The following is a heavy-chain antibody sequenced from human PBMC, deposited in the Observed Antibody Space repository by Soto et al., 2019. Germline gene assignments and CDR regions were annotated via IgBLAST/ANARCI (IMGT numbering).Heavy chain of an antibody. V-gene: IGHV4-39*01. CDR1: GGSISSSSYY. Sequence: SETLSLTCTVSGGSISSSSYYWGWIRQPPGKGLEWIGSIYYSGSTYYNPSLKSRVTISVDTSKNQFSLKLSSVTAADTAVYYCARHQRELRCFDYWGQGTLVTVSS. CDR3: ARHQRELRCFDY. D-gene: IGHD1-26*01. CDR2: IYYSGST. J-gene: IGHJ4*02.